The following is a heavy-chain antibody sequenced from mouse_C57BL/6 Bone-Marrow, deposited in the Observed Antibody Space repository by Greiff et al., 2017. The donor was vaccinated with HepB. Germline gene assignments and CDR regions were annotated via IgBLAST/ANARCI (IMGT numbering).Heavy chain of an antibody. CDR1: GYTFTSYW. V-gene: IGHV1-55*01. Sequence: QVQLKQPGAELVKPGASVKMSCKASGYTFTSYWITWVKQRPGQGLEWIGDIYPGSGSTNYNEKFKSKATLTVYTSSSTAYMQLSRLTSADSAVYYCARSGDYDPLYWYFDVWGTGTAVTVSS. CDR2: IYPGSGST. D-gene: IGHD2-4*01. CDR3: ARSGDYDPLYWYFDV. J-gene: IGHJ1*03.